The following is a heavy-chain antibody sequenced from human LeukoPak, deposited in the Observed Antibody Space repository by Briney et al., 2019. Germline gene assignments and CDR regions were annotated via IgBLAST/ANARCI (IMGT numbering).Heavy chain of an antibody. CDR2: IITTGSTT. J-gene: IGHJ4*02. CDR3: ATGFWGYCSRSSCPLDN. CDR1: GFTFSSYS. D-gene: IGHD2-2*01. V-gene: IGHV3-48*01. Sequence: PGGSLRLSCAASGFTFSSYSMNWVRQAPGKGLEWISYIITTGSTTYSADSVKGRFTISRDNANNSLSLQMSSLRAEDTAVYYCATGFWGYCSRSSCPLDNWGQGTLVTVAS.